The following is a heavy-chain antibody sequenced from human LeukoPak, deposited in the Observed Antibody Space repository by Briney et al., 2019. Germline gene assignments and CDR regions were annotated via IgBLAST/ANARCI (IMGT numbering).Heavy chain of an antibody. Sequence: SETLSLTCTVSGGSISSSSYYWGWIRQPPGKGLEWRGSIYYSGSTYYNPSLKSRFTISVDKSKNKFSLKLSSVTAADTAVYYCARHGDSSSWSFYYYYGMDVWGQGTTVTVSS. CDR2: IYYSGST. CDR3: ARHGDSSSWSFYYYYGMDV. V-gene: IGHV4-39*01. J-gene: IGHJ6*02. CDR1: GGSISSSSYY. D-gene: IGHD6-13*01.